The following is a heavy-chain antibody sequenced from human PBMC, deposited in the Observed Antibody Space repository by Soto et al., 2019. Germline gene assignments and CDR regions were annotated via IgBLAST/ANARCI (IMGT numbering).Heavy chain of an antibody. J-gene: IGHJ4*02. CDR1: GYTFTSYA. CDR2: INAGNGNT. Sequence: ASVKVSCKASGYTFTSYAMHWVRQAPGQKLEWMGWINAGNGNTKYPQKFQGRVTITRDTSASTAYMELSSLRSEDTAVYYCARESIAAAGGFDYWGQGTLVTVSS. V-gene: IGHV1-3*01. D-gene: IGHD6-13*01. CDR3: ARESIAAAGGFDY.